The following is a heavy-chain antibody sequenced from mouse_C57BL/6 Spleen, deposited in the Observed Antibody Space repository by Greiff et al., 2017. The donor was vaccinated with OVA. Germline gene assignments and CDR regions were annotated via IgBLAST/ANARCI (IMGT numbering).Heavy chain of an antibody. Sequence: VQLVESGAELVRPGASVTLSCKASGYTFTDYEMHWVKQTPVHGLEWIGAIDPETGGTAYNQKFKGKAILTADKSSSTAYMELRSLTSEDSAVYYCTRLENYYGSSERVYAMDYWGQGTSVTVSS. CDR1: GYTFTDYE. V-gene: IGHV1-15*01. J-gene: IGHJ4*01. CDR2: IDPETGGT. D-gene: IGHD1-1*01. CDR3: TRLENYYGSSERVYAMDY.